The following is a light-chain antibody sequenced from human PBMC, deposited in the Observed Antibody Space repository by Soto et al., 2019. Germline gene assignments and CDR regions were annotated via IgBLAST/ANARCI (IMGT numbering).Light chain of an antibody. CDR2: EGS. Sequence: QSALTQPASVSGSPGQSITISCTGTSSDVGSYNLVCWYQQHPGKAPKLMIYEGSKRPSGVSNRLSGSKSGNTASLTISGLQAEDEADYYCCSYAGSSTYVFGTGTKVTVL. CDR3: CSYAGSSTYV. CDR1: SSDVGSYNL. V-gene: IGLV2-23*01. J-gene: IGLJ1*01.